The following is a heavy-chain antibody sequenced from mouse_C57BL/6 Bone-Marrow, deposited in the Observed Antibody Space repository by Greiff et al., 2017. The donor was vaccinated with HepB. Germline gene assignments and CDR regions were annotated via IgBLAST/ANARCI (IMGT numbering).Heavy chain of an antibody. J-gene: IGHJ4*01. CDR3: ARGFTTVVATDAKDY. Sequence: QVQLKQPGAELVRPGSSVKLSCKASGYTFTSYWMDWVKQRPGQGLEWIGNIYPSDSETHYNQKFKDKATLTVDKSSSTAYMQLSSLTSENSAVYYCARGFTTVVATDAKDYWGQGTSVTVSS. D-gene: IGHD1-1*01. V-gene: IGHV1-61*01. CDR2: IYPSDSET. CDR1: GYTFTSYW.